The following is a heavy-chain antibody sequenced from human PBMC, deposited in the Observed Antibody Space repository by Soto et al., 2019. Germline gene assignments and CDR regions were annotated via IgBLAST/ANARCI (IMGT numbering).Heavy chain of an antibody. CDR3: ASQSYSGSYFDY. Sequence: GGSLRLSCAASGFTFSSYWMSWVRQAPGKGLEWVANIKQDGSEKSYVDSVKGRFTISRDNAKNSLYLQMNSLRAEDTAVYYCASQSYSGSYFDYWGQGTLVTVSS. V-gene: IGHV3-7*03. CDR2: IKQDGSEK. CDR1: GFTFSSYW. D-gene: IGHD1-26*01. J-gene: IGHJ4*02.